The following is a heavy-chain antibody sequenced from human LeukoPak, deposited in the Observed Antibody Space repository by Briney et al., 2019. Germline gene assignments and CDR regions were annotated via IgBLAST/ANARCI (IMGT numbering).Heavy chain of an antibody. V-gene: IGHV4-59*01. Sequence: PSETLSLTCTVSGGSISSYYWSWIRQPPGKGLEWIGYIYYSGSTNYNPSLKSRVTISVDTSKNQFSLKLSSVTAADTAVYYCARGKYCGGDCYFDYWGQGTLVTVPS. CDR1: GGSISSYY. CDR3: ARGKYCGGDCYFDY. J-gene: IGHJ4*01. D-gene: IGHD2-21*02. CDR2: IYYSGST.